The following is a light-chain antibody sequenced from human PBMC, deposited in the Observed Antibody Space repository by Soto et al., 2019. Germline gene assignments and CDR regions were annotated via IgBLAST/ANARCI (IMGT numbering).Light chain of an antibody. CDR1: QSININY. Sequence: EIVLTQSPGTLSLSPGERATLSCRASQSININYLAWYQQKPGQGPRLLMYGASSRATGIPDRFSGSGSGTDFPLTISRLEPEVFAVYSCQQYNNPPRTFGQGTKGEIK. J-gene: IGKJ1*01. V-gene: IGKV3-20*01. CDR2: GAS. CDR3: QQYNNPPRT.